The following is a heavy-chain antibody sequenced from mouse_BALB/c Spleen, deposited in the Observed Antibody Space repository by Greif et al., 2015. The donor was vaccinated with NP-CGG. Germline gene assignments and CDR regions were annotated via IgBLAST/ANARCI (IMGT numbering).Heavy chain of an antibody. J-gene: IGHJ3*01. CDR3: TTGFAY. CDR2: IRLKSNNYAT. CDR1: GFTFSNYW. V-gene: IGHV6-6*02. Sequence: VQLKESGGGLVQPGGSMKLSCVASGFTFSNYWMNWVRQSPEKGLEWVAEIRLKSNNYATHYAESVKGGFTISRDDSKSSVYLQMNNLRAEDTGIYYCTTGFAYWGQGTLVTVSA.